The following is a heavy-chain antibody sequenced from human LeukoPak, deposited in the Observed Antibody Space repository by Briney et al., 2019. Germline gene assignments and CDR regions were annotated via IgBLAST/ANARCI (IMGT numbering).Heavy chain of an antibody. CDR3: ARGYSSSWYDY. CDR1: GYTFTGYY. J-gene: IGHJ4*02. CDR2: INPNSGGT. V-gene: IGHV1-2*06. Sequence: GASVKVSCKASGYTFTGYYMHWVRQAPGQGLEWMGRINPNSGGTSYAQKFQGRVTMTRDTSISTAYMELSRLRSDDTAVYYCARGYSSSWYDYWGQGTLVTVSS. D-gene: IGHD6-13*01.